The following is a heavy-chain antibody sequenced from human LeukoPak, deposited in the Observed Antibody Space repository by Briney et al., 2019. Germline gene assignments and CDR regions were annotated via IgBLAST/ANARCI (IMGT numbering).Heavy chain of an antibody. J-gene: IGHJ4*02. Sequence: GGSLRLSCAASGFTFDDYAMHWVRHAPGKGLEWVSGISWNSGGIGYADSVKGRFTISRDNAKNSLYLQMNSLRADDTALYYCAKGKKMTVAGLFDYWGQGTLVTVSS. CDR1: GFTFDDYA. CDR2: ISWNSGGI. V-gene: IGHV3-9*01. CDR3: AKGKKMTVAGLFDY. D-gene: IGHD6-19*01.